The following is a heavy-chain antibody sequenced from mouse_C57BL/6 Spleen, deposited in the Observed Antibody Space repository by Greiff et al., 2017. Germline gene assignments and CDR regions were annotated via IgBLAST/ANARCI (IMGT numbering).Heavy chain of an antibody. CDR1: GYSFTGYY. V-gene: IGHV1-42*01. J-gene: IGHJ4*01. CDR2: INPSTGGT. Sequence: VQLKESGPELVKPGASVKISCKASGYSFTGYYMNWVKQSPEKSLEWIGEINPSTGGTTYNQKFKAKATLTVDKSSSTAYMQLKSLTSEDSAVYYCARKEDYDGYYYAMDYWGQGTSVTVSS. D-gene: IGHD2-4*01. CDR3: ARKEDYDGYYYAMDY.